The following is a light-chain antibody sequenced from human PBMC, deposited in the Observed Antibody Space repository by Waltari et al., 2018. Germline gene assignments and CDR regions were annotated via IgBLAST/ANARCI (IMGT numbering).Light chain of an antibody. J-gene: IGLJ2*01. CDR1: RSNIGSNY. CDR2: RNN. CDR3: AAWDDSLSAQ. Sequence: QSVLTQPPSASGTPGHRVTISCSGSRSNIGSNYVYWYQQIPGTAPKLLIDRNNRRPSGVPDRFSGSKSGTSASLASSGLRSEDEAEYYCAAWDDSLSAQFGGGTKLTVL. V-gene: IGLV1-47*01.